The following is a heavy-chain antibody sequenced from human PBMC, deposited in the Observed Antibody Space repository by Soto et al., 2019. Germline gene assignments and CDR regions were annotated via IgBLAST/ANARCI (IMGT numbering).Heavy chain of an antibody. CDR3: ARDRFFAAAAPAFDY. CDR2: ISYDGSNK. D-gene: IGHD6-13*01. CDR1: GFTFSSYA. V-gene: IGHV3-30-3*01. J-gene: IGHJ4*02. Sequence: GGSLRLSCAASGFTFSSYAMHWVRQAPGKGLEWVAVISYDGSNKYYADSVKGRFTISRDNSKNTLYLQMNSLRAEDTAVYYCARDRFFAAAAPAFDYWGQGTLVTVSS.